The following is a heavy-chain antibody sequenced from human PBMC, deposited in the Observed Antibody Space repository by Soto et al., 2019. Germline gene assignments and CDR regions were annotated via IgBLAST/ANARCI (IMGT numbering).Heavy chain of an antibody. CDR3: AREERGYLIYYYYYGMDV. Sequence: AGGSLRLSCAASGFTFSSYWMHWVRQAPGKGLVWVSRINSDGSSTSYADSVKGRFTISRDNAKNTLYLQMNSLRAEDTAVYYCAREERGYLIYYYYYGMDVWGQGTTVTVSS. V-gene: IGHV3-74*01. J-gene: IGHJ6*02. CDR1: GFTFSSYW. D-gene: IGHD3-22*01. CDR2: INSDGSST.